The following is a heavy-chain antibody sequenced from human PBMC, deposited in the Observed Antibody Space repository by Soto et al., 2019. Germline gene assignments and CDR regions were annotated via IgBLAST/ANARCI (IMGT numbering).Heavy chain of an antibody. CDR2: INHSGST. V-gene: IGHV4-34*01. Sequence: QVQLQQWGAGLLKPSETLSLTCAVYGGSFSGYYWSWIRQPPGKGLEWIGEINHSGSTNYNPSLKSRVTISVDTSKNQFFLKLSSVTAADTAVYYCARGWYVDYWGQGTLVTVSS. CDR3: ARGWYVDY. D-gene: IGHD6-13*01. J-gene: IGHJ4*02. CDR1: GGSFSGYY.